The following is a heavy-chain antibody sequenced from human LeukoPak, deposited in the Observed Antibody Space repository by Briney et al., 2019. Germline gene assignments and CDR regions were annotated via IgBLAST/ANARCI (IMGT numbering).Heavy chain of an antibody. CDR3: AKDTDSSGWRSVFDY. CDR2: ISGSGNGFSI. D-gene: IGHD6-19*01. Sequence: GGSLRLSCSASGFVFSIYTMYWVRQTPGKGPEYVSTISGSGNGFSIYYADSVKGRFTISRDDSKSILYLQMNGLRSEDTAVYYCAKDTDSSGWRSVFDYWGQGTLVTVSS. J-gene: IGHJ4*02. CDR1: GFVFSIYT. V-gene: IGHV3-64D*06.